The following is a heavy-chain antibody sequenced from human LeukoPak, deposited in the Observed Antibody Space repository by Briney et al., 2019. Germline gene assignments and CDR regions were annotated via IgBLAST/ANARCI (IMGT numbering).Heavy chain of an antibody. D-gene: IGHD2-15*01. CDR2: IYYSGST. CDR3: ARDSGYCSGGSCYPSAYFDY. V-gene: IGHV4-31*03. Sequence: SETLSLTCTVSGGSISSGGYYWSWIRQHPGKGLEWIGYIYYSGSTYYNPSLKSRVTISVYTSKNQFSLKLSSVTAADTAVYYCARDSGYCSGGSCYPSAYFDYWGQGTLVTVSS. CDR1: GGSISSGGYY. J-gene: IGHJ4*02.